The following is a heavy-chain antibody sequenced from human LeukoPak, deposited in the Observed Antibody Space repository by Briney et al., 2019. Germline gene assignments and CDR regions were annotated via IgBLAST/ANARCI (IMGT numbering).Heavy chain of an antibody. Sequence: AGGSLRLSCAASGFTFTTYAMSWVRQAPGKGLEWVSAISGSGGSTYYADSVKGRFTISRDNSKNTLYLQMNSLRAEDTAVYYCAKGEGGMVRDHFDYWGQGTLVTVSS. CDR2: ISGSGGST. CDR1: GFTFTTYA. J-gene: IGHJ4*02. CDR3: AKGEGGMVRDHFDY. V-gene: IGHV3-23*01. D-gene: IGHD3-10*01.